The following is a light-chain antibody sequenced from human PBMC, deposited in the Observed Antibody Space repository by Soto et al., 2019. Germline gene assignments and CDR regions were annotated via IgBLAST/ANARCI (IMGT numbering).Light chain of an antibody. J-gene: IGKJ3*01. CDR2: GAS. V-gene: IGKV1-9*01. CDR1: QGIRSY. Sequence: DIPLTQSPFFLSASVGDRVTITCRASQGIRSYLAWYQQRPGKAPELLIYGASTLRTGVASRFSGSGSGTEFTLTISSLQPEDFATYFCQHLTIFPPLFTFGPGTKVDIK. CDR3: QHLTIFPPLFT.